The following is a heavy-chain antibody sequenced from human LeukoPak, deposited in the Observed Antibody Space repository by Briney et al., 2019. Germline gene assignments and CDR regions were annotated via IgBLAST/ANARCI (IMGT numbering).Heavy chain of an antibody. Sequence: SVKVSCKASGGTFSSYAISWVRQAPGQGLEWVGGIIPIFGTANYAQKFQGRVTITADESTSTAYMELSSLRSEDTAVYYCARGGDYYDSSGYIDYWGQGTLVAVSS. D-gene: IGHD3-22*01. J-gene: IGHJ4*02. CDR3: ARGGDYYDSSGYIDY. CDR2: IIPIFGTA. V-gene: IGHV1-69*01. CDR1: GGTFSSYA.